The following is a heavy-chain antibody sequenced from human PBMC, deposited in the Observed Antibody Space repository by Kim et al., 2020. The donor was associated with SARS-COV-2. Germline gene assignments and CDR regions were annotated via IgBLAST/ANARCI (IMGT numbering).Heavy chain of an antibody. V-gene: IGHV5-51*01. CDR3: ARGSGYDYNWFDP. J-gene: IGHJ5*02. Sequence: YSPSFQGQVTISADKSISTAYLQWSSLKASDTAMYYCARGSGYDYNWFDPWGQGTLVTVSS. D-gene: IGHD5-12*01.